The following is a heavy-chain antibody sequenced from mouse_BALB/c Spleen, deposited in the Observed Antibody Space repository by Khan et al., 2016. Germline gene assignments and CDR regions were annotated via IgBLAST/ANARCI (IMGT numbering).Heavy chain of an antibody. V-gene: IGHV1-76*01. Sequence: QVQLKESGAELARPGASVKLSCKASGYTFTDYYINWVKQRTGQGLEWIGEIYPGSDHTYYNETFKGKATLTADKSSSTAYMQLSSLTSEDSAVYCCARGGGNSAYWGQGATLTVSS. J-gene: IGHJ2*01. CDR3: ARGGGNSAY. CDR1: GYTFTDYY. CDR2: IYPGSDHT. D-gene: IGHD2-1*01.